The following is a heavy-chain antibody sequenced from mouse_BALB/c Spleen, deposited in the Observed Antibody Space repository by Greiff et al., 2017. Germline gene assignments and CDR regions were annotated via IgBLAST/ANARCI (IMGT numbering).Heavy chain of an antibody. D-gene: IGHD1-1*01. J-gene: IGHJ4*01. CDR3: ARRGDYYGSSYDYAMDY. CDR1: GFTFSSYT. CDR2: ISNGGGST. Sequence: EVKLVESGGGLVQPGGSLKLSCAASGFTFSSYTMSWVRQTPEKRLEWVAYISNGGGSTYYPDTVKGRFTISRDNAKNTLYLQMSSLKSEDTAMYYCARRGDYYGSSYDYAMDYWGQGTSVTVSS. V-gene: IGHV5-12-2*01.